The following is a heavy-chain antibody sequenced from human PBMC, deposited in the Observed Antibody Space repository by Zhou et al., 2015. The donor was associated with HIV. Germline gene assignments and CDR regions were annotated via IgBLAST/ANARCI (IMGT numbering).Heavy chain of an antibody. J-gene: IGHJ4*02. CDR3: ARLGALLWFGELPDY. CDR1: GYTFTSYD. V-gene: IGHV1-8*01. CDR2: MNPNSGNT. Sequence: LLQSGPEVRKPGSSVKVSCKASGYTFTSYDINWVRQATGQGLEWMGWMNPNSGNTGYAQKFQGRVTMTRNTSISTAYMELSSLRSEDTAVYYCARLGALLWFGELPDYWGQGTLVTVSS. D-gene: IGHD3-10*01.